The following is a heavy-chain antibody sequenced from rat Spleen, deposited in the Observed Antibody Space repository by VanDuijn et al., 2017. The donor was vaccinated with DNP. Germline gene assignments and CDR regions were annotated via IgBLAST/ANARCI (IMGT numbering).Heavy chain of an antibody. CDR2: ISGIGGST. CDR3: ARHVLPLRVWDY. V-gene: IGHV5-31*01. D-gene: IGHD1-4*01. CDR1: RFTFNTYW. J-gene: IGHJ2*01. Sequence: EVQLVESGGDLVQPGRSLKLSCVVSRFTFNTYWMTWFRQVPGKGLEWVAYISGIGGSTYYPDSVKGRFTISGNNAKNTLYLQMNSLRAEDTATYYCARHVLPLRVWDYWGQGVMVTVSS.